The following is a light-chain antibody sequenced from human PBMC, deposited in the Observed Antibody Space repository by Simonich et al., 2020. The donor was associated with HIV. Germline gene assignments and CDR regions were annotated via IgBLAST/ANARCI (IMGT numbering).Light chain of an antibody. Sequence: EIVLTQSPATLSLSPGERATLSCRASQIVSSYLAWYQQKPGQAPRHLIYDASNRATGIPARCSGSGSGTDFTLTISSLEPEDFAVYYCQQYYSTPLTFGGGTKVEIK. CDR3: QQYYSTPLT. CDR1: QIVSSY. CDR2: DAS. V-gene: IGKV3-11*01. J-gene: IGKJ4*01.